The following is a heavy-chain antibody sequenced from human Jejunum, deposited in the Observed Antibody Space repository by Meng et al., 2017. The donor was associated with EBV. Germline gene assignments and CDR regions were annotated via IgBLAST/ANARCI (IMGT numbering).Heavy chain of an antibody. CDR1: GFTFTSYV. CDR2: ISDSGGT. Sequence: EVQLLEFGGGWVRPGGSLRLSCAASGFTFTSYVMRWVRQAPGKGLEWVSTISDSGGTYYADSVKGRFTISRDNSKNALYLQMNSLRAEDTAVYYCAKGGGNSAAEYFHHWGQGTLVTVSS. CDR3: AKGGGNSAAEYFHH. D-gene: IGHD4-23*01. J-gene: IGHJ1*01. V-gene: IGHV3-23*01.